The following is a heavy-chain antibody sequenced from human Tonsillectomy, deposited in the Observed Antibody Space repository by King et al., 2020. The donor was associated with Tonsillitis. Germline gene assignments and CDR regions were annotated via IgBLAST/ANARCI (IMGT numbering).Heavy chain of an antibody. Sequence: VQLVESGGGEVQPGGSLRLSCAASGFTFDNFAIHWIRQAPGKGLEWVSLVSWHGETTHYLDSVLGRFTISRDNSAESVYLEMKNLRPEDTAIYYCSRGYSYGVQYYFDYWGQGTPVTVSS. CDR3: SRGYSYGVQYYFDY. CDR2: VSWHGETT. V-gene: IGHV3-43D*04. J-gene: IGHJ4*02. D-gene: IGHD5-18*01. CDR1: GFTFDNFA.